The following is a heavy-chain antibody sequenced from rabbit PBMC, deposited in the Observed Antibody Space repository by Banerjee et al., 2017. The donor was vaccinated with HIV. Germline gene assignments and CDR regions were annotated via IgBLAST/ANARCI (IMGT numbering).Heavy chain of an antibody. D-gene: IGHD7-1*01. CDR1: GFSFSNKYV. CDR2: INSSSGNT. CDR3: ARDAGGDGYSNDL. V-gene: IGHV1S45*01. J-gene: IGHJ4*01. Sequence: QEQLEESGGDLVKPEGSLTLTCTASGFSFSNKYVMCWVRQAPGKGLEWIACINSSSGNTVYATWARGRFTISKTSSTTVTLQMTSLTAADTATYFCARDAGGDGYSNDLWGPGTLVTVS.